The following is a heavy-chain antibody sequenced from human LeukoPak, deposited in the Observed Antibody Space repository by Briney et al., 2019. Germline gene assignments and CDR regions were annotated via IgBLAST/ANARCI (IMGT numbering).Heavy chain of an antibody. D-gene: IGHD5-18*01. J-gene: IGHJ3*02. CDR2: INPNSGGT. CDR1: RYTFTGYY. V-gene: IGHV1-2*02. CDR3: ARAGVDTAMVTSGNMATGFVGVAFDI. Sequence: ASVSVSCKASRYTFTGYYMHWVRPAPGQGVEWMGWINPNSGGTNYAQTLQGTVTMTTDTTTSTAYMEVRSLRSDDPAVYYCARAGVDTAMVTSGNMATGFVGVAFDIWGQGTMVTVSS.